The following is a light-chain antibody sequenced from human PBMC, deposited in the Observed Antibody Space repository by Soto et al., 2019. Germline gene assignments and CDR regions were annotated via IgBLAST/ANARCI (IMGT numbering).Light chain of an antibody. CDR3: QQYNSYAKT. V-gene: IGKV1-5*01. CDR1: QSISSW. J-gene: IGKJ1*01. CDR2: DAS. Sequence: DIQMTQSPSTLSASVGDRVTITCRASQSISSWLAWYQQKPGKAPKLLIYDASSVESGVPSRFSGSGSGTEFTLTISSLQPDDFATYYCQQYNSYAKTFGRGTKVEIK.